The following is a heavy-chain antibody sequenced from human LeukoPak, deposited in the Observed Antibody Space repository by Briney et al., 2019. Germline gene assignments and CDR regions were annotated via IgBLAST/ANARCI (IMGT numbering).Heavy chain of an antibody. V-gene: IGHV3-33*06. CDR3: AKGTLISSTSAGFDY. CDR2: IWYDGSNK. D-gene: IGHD2-2*01. Sequence: PGGSLRLSCAASGFTFSSYGMPWVRQAPGKGLEWVAVIWYDGSNKYYADSVKGRFTISRDNSKNTLYLQMNSLRAEDTAVYYCAKGTLISSTSAGFDYWGQGTLVTVSS. CDR1: GFTFSSYG. J-gene: IGHJ4*02.